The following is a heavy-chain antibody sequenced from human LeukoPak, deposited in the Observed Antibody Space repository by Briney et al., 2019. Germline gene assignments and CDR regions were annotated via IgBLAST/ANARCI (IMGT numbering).Heavy chain of an antibody. Sequence: PGGSLRLSCAASAFTFSSYAMHWVRQAPGKGLEWVAVISWDGSNKYYADSVKGRFTISRDNSKSTLYLQINSLRAEDTAVYYCAQDYNWGNYWGQGTLVTVSS. D-gene: IGHD7-27*01. J-gene: IGHJ4*02. CDR1: AFTFSSYA. V-gene: IGHV3-30*04. CDR2: ISWDGSNK. CDR3: AQDYNWGNY.